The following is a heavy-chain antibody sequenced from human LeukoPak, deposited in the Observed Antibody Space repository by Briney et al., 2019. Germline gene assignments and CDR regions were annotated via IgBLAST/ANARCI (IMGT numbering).Heavy chain of an antibody. Sequence: GGSLRLSCAGSGFTFINAWMSWVRQAPGKGLEWVGHIKSKTDGGTTDYAAPVKGRFTISRDDSKNTLYLQMNSLKTEDTAVYYCTTGGNYYNYWGQGTLVTVSS. J-gene: IGHJ4*02. D-gene: IGHD1-26*01. V-gene: IGHV3-15*01. CDR2: IKSKTDGGTT. CDR3: TTGGNYYNY. CDR1: GFTFINAW.